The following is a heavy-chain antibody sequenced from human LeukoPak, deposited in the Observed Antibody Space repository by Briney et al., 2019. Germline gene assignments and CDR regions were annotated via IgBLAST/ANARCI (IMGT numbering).Heavy chain of an antibody. D-gene: IGHD2-8*02. V-gene: IGHV4-59*01. CDR2: IYFSGST. CDR3: ARALPSTDIGYYYMDV. CDR1: GGSISRTY. J-gene: IGHJ6*03. Sequence: SETLSLTCTVSGGSISRTYWSWIRQPPGKGLEWIGYIYFSGSTYYKPSLRSRVTISIDTSNNQFYLKLGSVTAADTAVYYCARALPSTDIGYYYMDVWGKGTTVTVSS.